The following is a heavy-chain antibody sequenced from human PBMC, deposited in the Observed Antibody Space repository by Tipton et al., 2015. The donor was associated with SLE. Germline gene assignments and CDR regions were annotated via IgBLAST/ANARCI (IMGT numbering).Heavy chain of an antibody. CDR2: ISGSGDST. J-gene: IGHJ4*02. CDR3: ARNYYSGTLGY. V-gene: IGHV3-23*01. CDR1: GFTFTTYA. D-gene: IGHD1-26*01. Sequence: SLRLSCAASGFTFTTYAMSWVRQAPGKGLEWVSAISGSGDSTYYADSVKGRLTISRDNSENTVYLQIDSLRAEDTAVYYCARNYYSGTLGYWGQGTLVTVSS.